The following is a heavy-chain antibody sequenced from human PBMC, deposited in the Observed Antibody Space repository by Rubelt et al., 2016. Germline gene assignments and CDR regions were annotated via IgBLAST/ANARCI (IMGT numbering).Heavy chain of an antibody. D-gene: IGHD3-10*01. V-gene: IGHV4-59*12. CDR1: GGSISSYY. Sequence: QVQLQESGPGLVKPSETPSLTCTVSGGSISSYYWSWIRQPPGKGLEWIGYIYYSGSTYYNPSLKSRVTISVDTSKNQFSLKLSSVTAADTAVYYCARALWFGTNWFDPWGQGTLVTVSS. CDR3: ARALWFGTNWFDP. CDR2: IYYSGST. J-gene: IGHJ5*02.